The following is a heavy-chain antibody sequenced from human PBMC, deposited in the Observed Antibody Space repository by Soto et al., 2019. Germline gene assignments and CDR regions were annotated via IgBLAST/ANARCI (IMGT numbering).Heavy chain of an antibody. V-gene: IGHV4-59*08. Sequence: PSETLSLTCTVSGGSISSYYWSWIRQPPGKGLEWIGYIYYSGSTTYNPSLKSRVTISVATPKNQFSLKWSAVPAADRAVYYGGKKIKDWGDYHWFAPGGQGTLVTVSS. CDR1: GGSISSYY. D-gene: IGHD4-17*01. CDR3: GKKIKDWGDYHWFAP. J-gene: IGHJ5*02. CDR2: IYYSGST.